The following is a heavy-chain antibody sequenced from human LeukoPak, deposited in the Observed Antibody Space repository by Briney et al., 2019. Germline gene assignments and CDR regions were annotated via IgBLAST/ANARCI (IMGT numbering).Heavy chain of an antibody. CDR3: ATVGGSYYNWFDP. CDR1: GYTHTELS. CDR2: FDPEDGET. D-gene: IGHD1-26*01. V-gene: IGHV1-24*01. J-gene: IGHJ5*02. Sequence: ASVKVSCKVSGYTHTELSMHWVRQAPGKGLEWMGGFDPEDGETICAQKFQGRVTMTEDTSTDTAYMELSSLRSEDTAVYYCATVGGSYYNWFDPWGQGTLVTVSS.